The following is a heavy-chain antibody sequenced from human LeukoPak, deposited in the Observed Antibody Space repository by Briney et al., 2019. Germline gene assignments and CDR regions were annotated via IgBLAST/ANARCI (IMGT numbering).Heavy chain of an antibody. CDR3: ARAQVGAPTDL. D-gene: IGHD1-26*01. Sequence: GGSLRLSCAASGFPFSSYAMYWVRQAPGEGLVWVARIHGDGDNISYADSVRGRFTISRDNAKDTLYLHVNSLRPEDTAVYYCARAQVGAPTDLWGQGTLVTVSS. CDR1: GFPFSSYA. J-gene: IGHJ5*02. CDR2: IHGDGDNI. V-gene: IGHV3-74*01.